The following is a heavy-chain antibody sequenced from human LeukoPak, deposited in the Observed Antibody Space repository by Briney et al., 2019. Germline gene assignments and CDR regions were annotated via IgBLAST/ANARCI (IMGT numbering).Heavy chain of an antibody. CDR3: AKDHIPNYHDSSGYPYY. CDR2: ISWNSGSI. J-gene: IGHJ4*02. CDR1: GFTFDDYA. Sequence: PGGSLRLSCAASGFTFDDYAMPWVRQAPGKGLEWVSGISWNSGSIGYADSVKGRFTISRDNAKNSLYLQMNSLRAEDTAVYYCAKDHIPNYHDSSGYPYYWGQGTLVTVSS. D-gene: IGHD3-22*01. V-gene: IGHV3-9*01.